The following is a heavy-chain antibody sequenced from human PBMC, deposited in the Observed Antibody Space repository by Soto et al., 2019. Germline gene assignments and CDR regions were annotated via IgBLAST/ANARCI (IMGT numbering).Heavy chain of an antibody. Sequence: EVQLLESGGGLARPGGSLRLSCVASGFTFSDYAMTWVRQAPGKGLEWVATISATGGNIEYTDSLKGRFTISRDNSKNPLYLQLTGLTSDDTAVHYCAKGAGGLVYFDLWGRGTLVTVSS. CDR1: GFTFSDYA. CDR2: ISATGGNI. V-gene: IGHV3-23*01. CDR3: AKGAGGLVYFDL. D-gene: IGHD3-16*01. J-gene: IGHJ2*01.